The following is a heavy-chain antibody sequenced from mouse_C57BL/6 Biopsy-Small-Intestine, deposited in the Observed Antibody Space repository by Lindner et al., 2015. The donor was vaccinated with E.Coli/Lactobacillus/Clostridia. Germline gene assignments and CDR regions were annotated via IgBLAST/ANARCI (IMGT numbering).Heavy chain of an antibody. CDR2: ISYSGST. CDR3: ARAGYYGSKGYYFDY. V-gene: IGHV3-1*01. Sequence: VQLQESGPGMVKPSQSLSLTCTVTGYSITSGYDWHWIRHFPGNKLEWMGYISYSGSTNYRPSLKSRISITHDTSKNHFFLKLNSVTTEDTATYYCARAGYYGSKGYYFDYWGQGTTLTVSS. J-gene: IGHJ2*01. CDR1: GYSITSGYD. D-gene: IGHD1-1*01.